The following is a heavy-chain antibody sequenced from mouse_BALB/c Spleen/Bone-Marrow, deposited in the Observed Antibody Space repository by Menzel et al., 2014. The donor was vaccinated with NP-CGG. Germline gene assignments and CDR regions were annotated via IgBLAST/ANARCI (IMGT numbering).Heavy chain of an antibody. J-gene: IGHJ4*01. V-gene: IGHV2-9*02. Sequence: VQLQQSGPGLVAPSQSLSITCTVSGFSLTSYGVHWVRQPPGKGLEWLGVIWAGGSTNYNSALMSRLSISKDNSKSQVFLKMNSLQTDDTAMYYCARDNGYYIDYAMDYWGQGTSVTVSS. CDR2: IWAGGST. D-gene: IGHD2-3*01. CDR1: GFSLTSYG. CDR3: ARDNGYYIDYAMDY.